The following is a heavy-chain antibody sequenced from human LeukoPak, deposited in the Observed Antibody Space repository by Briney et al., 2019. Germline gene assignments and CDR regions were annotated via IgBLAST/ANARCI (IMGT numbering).Heavy chain of an antibody. D-gene: IGHD4-11*01. Sequence: SETLSLTCTVSGGSISSYYWSWIRQPPGKGLEWIGYIYYSGSTKYNPSLKSRVTISVDTSKNQFSLKLSSVTAADTAVYFCARGRVSSSTWYSTYYYYFYMDVWGKGTTVTVSS. J-gene: IGHJ6*03. CDR2: IYYSGST. CDR1: GGSISSYY. V-gene: IGHV4-59*08. CDR3: ARGRVSSSTWYSTYYYYFYMDV.